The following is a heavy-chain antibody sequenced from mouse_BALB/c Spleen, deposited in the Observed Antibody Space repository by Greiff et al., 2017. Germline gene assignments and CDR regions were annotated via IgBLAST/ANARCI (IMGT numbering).Heavy chain of an antibody. V-gene: IGHV2-9*02. CDR1: GFSLTSYG. D-gene: IGHD2-4*01. CDR2: IWAGGST. CDR3: ASYDYEGFAY. J-gene: IGHJ3*01. Sequence: QVQLKESGPGLVAPSQSLSITCTVSGFSLTSYGVHWVRQPPGKGLEWLGVIWAGGSTNYNSALMSRLSISKDNSKSQVFLKMNSLQTDDTAMYYCASYDYEGFAYWGQGTLVTVSA.